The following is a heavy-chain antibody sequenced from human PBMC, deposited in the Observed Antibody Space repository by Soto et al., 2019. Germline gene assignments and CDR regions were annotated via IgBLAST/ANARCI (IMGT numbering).Heavy chain of an antibody. D-gene: IGHD3-10*01. CDR2: ISPGGSGK. V-gene: IGHV3-7*02. Sequence: DVPLVASGGGLVQPGGSLTLPCAVSGFTFSNHWMGWVRQTPRKGLEWVANISPGGSGKKYVDYLKGRFTISRDNAKDTLCLHMSSLGVEDTGFNHGSRLIRGTSDYLGQGTLVTVSS. CDR1: GFTFSNHW. CDR3: SRLIRGTSDY. J-gene: IGHJ4*02.